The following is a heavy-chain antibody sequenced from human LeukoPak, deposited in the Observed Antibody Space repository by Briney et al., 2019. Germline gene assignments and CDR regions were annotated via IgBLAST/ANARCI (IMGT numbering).Heavy chain of an antibody. CDR2: ISSNGADT. Sequence: GGSLRLSCAVSRFAFSTYAMSWVRQAPGQGRGYVSTISSNGADTYYADSVKGRFTISRDNSKNTPYLQMTSLRVEDTAVYYCANYRKPQGLDYWGQGTLVTVSS. D-gene: IGHD1-14*01. CDR1: RFAFSTYA. CDR3: ANYRKPQGLDY. V-gene: IGHV3-23*01. J-gene: IGHJ4*02.